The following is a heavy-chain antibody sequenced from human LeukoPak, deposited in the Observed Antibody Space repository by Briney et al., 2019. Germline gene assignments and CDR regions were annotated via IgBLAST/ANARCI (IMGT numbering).Heavy chain of an antibody. D-gene: IGHD6-13*01. Sequence: SETLSLTCTVSGGSIGSYYWSWIRQPPGKGLEWIGYIYYSGSTNYNPSLKSRVTISVDTSKNQFSLKLSSVTAADTAVYYCARAVGSSWYDYYYGMDVWGQGTTVTVSS. CDR3: ARAVGSSWYDYYYGMDV. CDR2: IYYSGST. V-gene: IGHV4-59*01. J-gene: IGHJ6*02. CDR1: GGSIGSYY.